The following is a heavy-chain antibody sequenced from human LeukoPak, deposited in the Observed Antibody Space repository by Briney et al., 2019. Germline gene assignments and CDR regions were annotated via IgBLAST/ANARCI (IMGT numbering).Heavy chain of an antibody. CDR1: GGTLSSYA. CDR3: ASRKGDYYDSSGYFYYFDY. D-gene: IGHD3-22*01. CDR2: IIPIFGTA. V-gene: IGHV1-69*05. Sequence: SVKVSCKASGGTLSSYAISWVRQAPGQGLEWMGGIIPIFGTANYAQKFQGRVTITTDESTSTAYMELSSLRTDDTAVYYCASRKGDYYDSSGYFYYFDYWGQGTLVTVSS. J-gene: IGHJ4*02.